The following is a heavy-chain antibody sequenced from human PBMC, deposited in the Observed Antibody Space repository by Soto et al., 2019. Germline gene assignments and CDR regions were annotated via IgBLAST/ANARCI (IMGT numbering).Heavy chain of an antibody. V-gene: IGHV4-59*01. CDR2: IYYSGST. CDR1: GGSISSYY. D-gene: IGHD6-19*01. CDR3: ARAIAVADPNWFDP. Sequence: SETLSLTCTVSGGSISSYYWSWIRQPPGKGLEWIGYIYYSGSTNYNPSLKSRVTISVDTSKNQFSLKLSSVTAADTAVYYCARAIAVADPNWFDPWGQGTLVTVSS. J-gene: IGHJ5*02.